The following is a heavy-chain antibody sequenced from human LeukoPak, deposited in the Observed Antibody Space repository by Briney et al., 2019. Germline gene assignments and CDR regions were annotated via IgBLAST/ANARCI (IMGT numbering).Heavy chain of an antibody. D-gene: IGHD6-19*01. CDR1: GFTFSRYS. V-gene: IGHV3-74*01. J-gene: IGHJ4*02. Sequence: PGGSLRLSCAASGFTFSRYSMHWVRQAPGKGLVWVSHVNSDGSGTDYADSVKGRFTISRDNAKNSLYLQMNSLRAEDTAVYYCARVAVMAGSYYFDYWGQGTLVTVSS. CDR3: ARVAVMAGSYYFDY. CDR2: VNSDGSGT.